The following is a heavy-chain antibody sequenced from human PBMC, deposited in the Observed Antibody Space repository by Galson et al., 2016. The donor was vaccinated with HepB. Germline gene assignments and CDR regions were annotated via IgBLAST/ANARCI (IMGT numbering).Heavy chain of an antibody. J-gene: IGHJ4*02. CDR2: IWFDGSKK. CDR3: ARDYYYDSRGGFDY. D-gene: IGHD3-22*01. CDR1: GFTFSNYG. V-gene: IGHV3-33*01. Sequence: SLRLSCAASGFTFSNYGMHWVRQAPGKGLEWVAVIWFDGSKKYYGDSVKGRFTIPRDDSKDTLYLQMNSLRAEDTAVYSCARDYYYDSRGGFDYWGQGTLVTVSS.